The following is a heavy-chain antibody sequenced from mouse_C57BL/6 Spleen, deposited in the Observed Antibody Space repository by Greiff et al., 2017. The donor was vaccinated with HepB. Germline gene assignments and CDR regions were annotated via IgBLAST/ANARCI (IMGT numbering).Heavy chain of an antibody. V-gene: IGHV2-5*01. CDR2: IWRGGST. Sequence: VQLVESGPGLVQPSQSLSITCTVSGFSLTSYGVHWVRQSPGKGLEWLGVIWRGGSTDYNAAFMSRLSITKDNSKSQVFFKMNSLQADDTAIYYCAKLITTVVAKDYYAMDYWGQGTSVTVSS. CDR3: AKLITTVVAKDYYAMDY. D-gene: IGHD1-1*01. CDR1: GFSLTSYG. J-gene: IGHJ4*01.